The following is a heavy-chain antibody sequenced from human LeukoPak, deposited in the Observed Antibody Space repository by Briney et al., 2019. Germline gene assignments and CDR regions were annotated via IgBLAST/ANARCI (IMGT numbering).Heavy chain of an antibody. Sequence: SETLSLTCTVSGGSIGSYYWSWIRQPAGKGLEWIGRIYTSGSTNYNPSLKSRVTISVDTSKNQFSLKLSSVTAADTAVYYCARVPTGTTISVMGAFDIWGQGTMVTVSS. CDR2: IYTSGST. J-gene: IGHJ3*02. V-gene: IGHV4-4*07. CDR3: ARVPTGTTISVMGAFDI. CDR1: GGSIGSYY. D-gene: IGHD1-1*01.